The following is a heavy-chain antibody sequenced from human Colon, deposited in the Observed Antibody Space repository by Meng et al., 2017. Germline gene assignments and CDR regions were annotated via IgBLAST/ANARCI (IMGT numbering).Heavy chain of an antibody. D-gene: IGHD4-17*01. CDR3: ARDTLYGTDY. CDR1: GASIKSGGYH. V-gene: IGHV4-31*03. Sequence: QVHLHESGPGLVRPSDALSLVCTVSGASIKSGGYHWSWVRQHPGKGLEYIGFMSDSGTTDYNPSLRSRVSISEIGSSKNQFSLTLRSVTAADTATYFCARDTLYGTDYWGQGVLVTVSS. CDR2: MSDSGTT. J-gene: IGHJ4*02.